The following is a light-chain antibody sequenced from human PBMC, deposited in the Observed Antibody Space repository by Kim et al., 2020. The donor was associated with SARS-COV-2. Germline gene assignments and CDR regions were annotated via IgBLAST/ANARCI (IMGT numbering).Light chain of an antibody. Sequence: AAGRDRVTIHCRASQNITNWLAWYQQKPGKGPQLLIYKASTLDSGVPSRFSGAGSGTEFTLIINSLHPDDFASYYCQQYDRYPLIFGGGTKVDIK. V-gene: IGKV1-5*03. CDR1: QNITNW. CDR2: KAS. CDR3: QQYDRYPLI. J-gene: IGKJ4*01.